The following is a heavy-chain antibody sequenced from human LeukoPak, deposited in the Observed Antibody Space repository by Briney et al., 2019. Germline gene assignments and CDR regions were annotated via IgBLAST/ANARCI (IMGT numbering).Heavy chain of an antibody. D-gene: IGHD6-19*01. Sequence: SVKVSCKASGYTFTGYYMHWVRQAPGQGLEWMGRIIPILGIANYAQKFQGRVTITADKSTSTAYMELSSLRSEDTAVYYCARGSVAGTRYYFDYWGQGTLVTVSS. J-gene: IGHJ4*02. CDR1: GYTFTGYY. CDR2: IIPILGIA. V-gene: IGHV1-69*04. CDR3: ARGSVAGTRYYFDY.